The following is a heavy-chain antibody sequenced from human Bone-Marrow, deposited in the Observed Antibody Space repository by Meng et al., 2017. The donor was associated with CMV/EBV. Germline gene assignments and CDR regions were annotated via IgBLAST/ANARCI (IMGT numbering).Heavy chain of an antibody. Sequence: WDTLSFTCAVYDGSFSGYYWSWIRQPPGKGLDWFGEINHSGSTSYNPSLKSRVTISVDTSKNQFSLKLSSVTAADTAVYYCATGPPRGVVVPAARRGDFQHWGQGTLVTVSS. V-gene: IGHV4-34*01. D-gene: IGHD2-2*01. CDR2: INHSGST. CDR3: ATGPPRGVVVPAARRGDFQH. J-gene: IGHJ1*01. CDR1: DGSFSGYY.